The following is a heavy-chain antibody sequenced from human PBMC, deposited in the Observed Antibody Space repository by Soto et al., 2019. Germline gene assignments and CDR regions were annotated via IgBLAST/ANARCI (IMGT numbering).Heavy chain of an antibody. V-gene: IGHV3-53*01. J-gene: IGHJ4*02. CDR2: IYSSGST. D-gene: IGHD3-16*01. Sequence: EVQLVESGGGLIQPGGSLRLSCTASGFTVSSHYMNWVRQVPGKGLEWVSVIYSSGSTYYADSVKGRFTISRDNSKNTLYLQMNSLRAEDTAVYYCARALRGGGDYWGQGTLVTVSS. CDR3: ARALRGGGDY. CDR1: GFTVSSHY.